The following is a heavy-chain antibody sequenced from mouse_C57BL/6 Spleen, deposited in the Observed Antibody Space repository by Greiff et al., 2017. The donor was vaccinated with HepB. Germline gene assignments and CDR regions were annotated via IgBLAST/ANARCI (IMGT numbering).Heavy chain of an antibody. CDR1: GFSFNTYA. CDR2: IRSKSNNYAT. Sequence: EVNVVESGGGLVQPKGSLKLSCAASGFSFNTYAMNWVRQAPGKGLEWVARIRSKSNNYATYYADSVKDRFTISRDDSESMLYLQMNNLKTEDTAMYYCVRRTAYYWYFDVWGTGTTVTVSS. J-gene: IGHJ1*03. CDR3: VRRTAYYWYFDV. D-gene: IGHD6-5*01. V-gene: IGHV10-1*01.